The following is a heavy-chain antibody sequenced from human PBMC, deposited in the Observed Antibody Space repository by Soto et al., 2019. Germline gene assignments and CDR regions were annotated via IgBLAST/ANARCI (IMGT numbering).Heavy chain of an antibody. CDR3: VRGDKGGFDL. J-gene: IGHJ3*01. CDR2: IHSDGSTT. D-gene: IGHD2-21*02. V-gene: IGHV3-74*01. CDR1: GLTFNYYW. Sequence: PGGSLRLSCAASGLTFNYYWMHWVRQAPGQGLVWVSHIHSDGSTTTYADSVKGRFTISRDNAKNTLYLEMNSLRDEDTAVYYCVRGDKGGFDLWGQGTTVTVSS.